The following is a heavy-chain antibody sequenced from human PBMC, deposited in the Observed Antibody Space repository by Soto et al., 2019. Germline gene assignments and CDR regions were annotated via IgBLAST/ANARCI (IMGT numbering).Heavy chain of an antibody. D-gene: IGHD1-26*01. CDR2: ISWNSGSI. CDR3: AKDRATSYGYYGMDV. CDR1: GFTFDDYA. V-gene: IGHV3-9*01. Sequence: PGGSLRLSCSASGFTFDDYAMHWVRQAPGKGLEWVSGISWNSGSIGYADSVKGRFTISRDNAKNSLYLQMNSLRAEDTALYYCAKDRATSYGYYGMDVWGQGTTVTV. J-gene: IGHJ6*02.